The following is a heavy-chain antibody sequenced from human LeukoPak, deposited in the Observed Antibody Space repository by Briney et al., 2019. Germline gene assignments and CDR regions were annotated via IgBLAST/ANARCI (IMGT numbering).Heavy chain of an antibody. CDR3: AREDDSSGYPYDY. V-gene: IGHV3-21*01. Sequence: GGSLRLSCAASGFTFSSYSMNWVRQAPGKGLEWVSSISSSSSYICYADSVKGRFTISRDNAKSSLYLQMNSLRAEDTAVYYCAREDDSSGYPYDYWGQGTLVTVSS. CDR1: GFTFSSYS. J-gene: IGHJ4*02. D-gene: IGHD3-22*01. CDR2: ISSSSSYI.